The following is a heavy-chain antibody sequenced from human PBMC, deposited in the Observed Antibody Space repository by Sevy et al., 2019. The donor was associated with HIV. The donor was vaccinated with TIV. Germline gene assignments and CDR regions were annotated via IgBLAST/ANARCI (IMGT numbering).Heavy chain of an antibody. D-gene: IGHD3-22*01. CDR3: VSFPNGYSSGY. Sequence: SETLSLTCAVSGASISDAYYWSWIRQPAGKGLEWVGRIYSVTGRTDYNSSLESRVTVPVDTSKNQFSLKLSSVTAADTAVYYCVSFPNGYSSGYWGQGTLVTVSS. J-gene: IGHJ4*02. V-gene: IGHV4-61*02. CDR1: GASISDAYY. CDR2: IYSVTGRT.